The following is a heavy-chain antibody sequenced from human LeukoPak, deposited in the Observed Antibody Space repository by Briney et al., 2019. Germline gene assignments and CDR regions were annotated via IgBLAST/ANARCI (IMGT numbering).Heavy chain of an antibody. J-gene: IGHJ4*02. Sequence: GGSLRLSCAASGFTFSSYSMNWVRQAPGKGLEWVSSISSSSSYIYYADSVKGRFTISRDNAKNSLYLQMNSLRAEGTAVYYCARDGGYSSSWYAYWGQGTLVTVSS. V-gene: IGHV3-21*01. CDR3: ARDGGYSSSWYAY. D-gene: IGHD6-13*01. CDR2: ISSSSSYI. CDR1: GFTFSSYS.